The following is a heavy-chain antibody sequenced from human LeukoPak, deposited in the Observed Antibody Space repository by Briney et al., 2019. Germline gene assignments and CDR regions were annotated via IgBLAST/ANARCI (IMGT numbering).Heavy chain of an antibody. D-gene: IGHD6-13*01. J-gene: IGHJ4*02. CDR3: ARHEYSSSWLNYLDY. V-gene: IGHV4-59*08. CDR1: GGSISSYY. Sequence: SETLSLTCTVSGGSISSYYWSWIRQPPGKGLEWIGYIYYSGSTNYNPSLKSRATISVDTSKNQFSLKLSSVTAADTAVYYCARHEYSSSWLNYLDYWGQGTLVTVSS. CDR2: IYYSGST.